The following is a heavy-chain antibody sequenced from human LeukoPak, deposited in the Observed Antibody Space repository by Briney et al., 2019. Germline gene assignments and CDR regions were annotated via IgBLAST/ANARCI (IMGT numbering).Heavy chain of an antibody. CDR2: INPNSGGT. CDR1: GYTFTGYY. Sequence: ASVKVSCKASGYTFTGYYMHWVRQAPGQGLEWMGWINPNSGGTNYAQEFQGRVTMTRDTSISTAYMELSRLRSDDTAVYYCATPDGDDSYYFDYWGQGTLVTVSS. V-gene: IGHV1-2*02. CDR3: ATPDGDDSYYFDY. D-gene: IGHD1-14*01. J-gene: IGHJ4*02.